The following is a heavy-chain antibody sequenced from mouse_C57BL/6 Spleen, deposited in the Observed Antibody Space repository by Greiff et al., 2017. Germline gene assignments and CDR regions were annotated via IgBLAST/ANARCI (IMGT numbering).Heavy chain of an antibody. CDR3: ARKTAQATWFFAY. V-gene: IGHV1-64*01. CDR2: IHPNSGST. D-gene: IGHD3-2*02. CDR1: GYTFTSYW. J-gene: IGHJ3*01. Sequence: QVQLQQPGAELVKPGASVKLSCKASGYTFTSYWMHWVKQRPGQGLEWIGMIHPNSGSTNYNEKFKSKATLTVDKSSSTAYMQLSSLTSEDSAVDYCARKTAQATWFFAYWGQGTLVTVSA.